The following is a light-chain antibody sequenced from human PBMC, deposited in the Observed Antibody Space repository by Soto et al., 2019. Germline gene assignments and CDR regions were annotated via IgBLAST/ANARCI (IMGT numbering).Light chain of an antibody. CDR1: SYNVGKNL. CDR2: ASS. V-gene: IGLV1-40*01. Sequence: QSVLTQPPSASGTPGQRVTISCSGGSYNVGKNLVYWYQQRPGTAPKLIIYASSNRPSGVPDRFSGSKSATSASLAITGLQAEDEADYYCQSYDSSLSGNYVFGSGTKLTVL. J-gene: IGLJ1*01. CDR3: QSYDSSLSGNYV.